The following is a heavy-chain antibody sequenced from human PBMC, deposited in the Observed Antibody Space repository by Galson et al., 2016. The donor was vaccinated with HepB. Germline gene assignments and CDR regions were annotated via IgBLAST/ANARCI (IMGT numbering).Heavy chain of an antibody. CDR1: GGSVSRTGYY. V-gene: IGHV4-31*03. D-gene: IGHD5-24*01. J-gene: IGHJ4*02. Sequence: PLSLTCTVSGGSVSRTGYYWFWIRQHPTKGLEWIGYIYYNGDTFYNPSLRIRNTVSLGTSENQFSLQLMSVTAADAAVYYSARLFLDGSNLYFDSWGRGAQVIVSS. CDR2: IYYNGDT. CDR3: ARLFLDGSNLYFDS.